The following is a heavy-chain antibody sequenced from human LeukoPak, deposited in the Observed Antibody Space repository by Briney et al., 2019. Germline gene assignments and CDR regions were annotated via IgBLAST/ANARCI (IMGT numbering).Heavy chain of an antibody. D-gene: IGHD3-3*01. CDR1: GGSISSYY. Sequence: PSETLSLTCAVSGGSISSYYWSWIRQPPGKGLEWIGYIYYSGSTNYNPPLKSRVTISVDTSKHQFSLKLSSVTAADTAVYYCARGYDFWSGYPFDPWGQGTLVTVSS. CDR2: IYYSGST. V-gene: IGHV4-59*01. CDR3: ARGYDFWSGYPFDP. J-gene: IGHJ5*02.